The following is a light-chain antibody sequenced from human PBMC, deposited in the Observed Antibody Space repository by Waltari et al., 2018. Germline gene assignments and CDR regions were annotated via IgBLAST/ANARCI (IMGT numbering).Light chain of an antibody. CDR2: DVR. Sequence: QSVLTQPASVSGSSGQSLTISCTGTSSDVGAYNYVSWYQQHPGKAPKIVIYDVRKRPSGVSDRFSGSKSGNTASLTISGLQAEDEADYYCSSYTIGNTWVFGGGTKLTVL. CDR3: SSYTIGNTWV. CDR1: SSDVGAYNY. J-gene: IGLJ3*02. V-gene: IGLV2-14*03.